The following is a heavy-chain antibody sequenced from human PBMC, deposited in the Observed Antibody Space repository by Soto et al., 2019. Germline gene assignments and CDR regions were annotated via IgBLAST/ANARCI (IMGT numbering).Heavy chain of an antibody. Sequence: SVKVSCKASGGTFSSYAISWVRQAPGQGLEWMGGIIPIFGTANYAQKFQGRVTITADESTSTAYMELSSLRSEDTAVYYCARDITSLGSSWYYYGMDVWGQGTTVTVSS. V-gene: IGHV1-69*13. J-gene: IGHJ6*02. CDR2: IIPIFGTA. D-gene: IGHD6-13*01. CDR3: ARDITSLGSSWYYYGMDV. CDR1: GGTFSSYA.